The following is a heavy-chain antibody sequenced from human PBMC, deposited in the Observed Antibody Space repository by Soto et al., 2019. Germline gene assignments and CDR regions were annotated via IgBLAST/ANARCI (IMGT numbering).Heavy chain of an antibody. CDR2: IIPIFGTA. J-gene: IGHJ6*02. V-gene: IGHV1-69*13. Sequence: SVKVSCKASGGTFSSYAISWVRQAPGQGLEWMGGIIPIFGTANYAQKFQGRVTITADESTSTAYMELSSLRSEDTAVYYCARVYSVVGDRHAEMDVWGQGTTVTVSS. CDR1: GGTFSSYA. D-gene: IGHD2-2*01. CDR3: ARVYSVVGDRHAEMDV.